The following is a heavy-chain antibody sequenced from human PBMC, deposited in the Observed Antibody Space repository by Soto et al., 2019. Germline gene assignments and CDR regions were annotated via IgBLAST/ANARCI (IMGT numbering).Heavy chain of an antibody. Sequence: QVQLVQSGVEVKKPGASVKVSCQASGYTFTNYGITWLRQAPGHGLEWIGWVSAYNRNTNYAQRFQDRVTMTTDTATRTAYMELRNLKSDDTDIYFCARERQYEPLLYWGQGTLVTVSS. CDR1: GYTFTNYG. CDR2: VSAYNRNT. CDR3: ARERQYEPLLY. D-gene: IGHD2-2*01. V-gene: IGHV1-18*01. J-gene: IGHJ4*02.